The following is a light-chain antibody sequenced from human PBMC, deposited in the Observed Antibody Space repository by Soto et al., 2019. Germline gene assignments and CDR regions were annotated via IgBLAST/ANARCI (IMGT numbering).Light chain of an antibody. CDR2: GAS. Sequence: EIVLTQSPVPPSLSPGETATLSCRASQSLRTYLAWYQQKPGQAPRLLIYGASNRATGIPDRFSGSGSGTDFTLTISRLEPEDFAVYYCQQYGSSGTFGQGTKVDIK. J-gene: IGKJ1*01. V-gene: IGKV3-20*01. CDR3: QQYGSSGT. CDR1: QSLRTY.